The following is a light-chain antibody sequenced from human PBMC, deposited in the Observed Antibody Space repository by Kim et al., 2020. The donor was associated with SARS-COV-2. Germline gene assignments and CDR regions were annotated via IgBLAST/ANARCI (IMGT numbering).Light chain of an antibody. CDR3: QVWDSSSDHVL. V-gene: IGLV3-21*04. J-gene: IGLJ2*01. CDR2: YDT. CDR1: NIGSKS. Sequence: APEKTGRIPCGGNNIGSKSVHCYQQKPGRAPVLVIYYDTHRPSGSPERFFGSNSVNTATLTIGRVEAGDEADYYCQVWDSSSDHVLFGGGTQLTVL.